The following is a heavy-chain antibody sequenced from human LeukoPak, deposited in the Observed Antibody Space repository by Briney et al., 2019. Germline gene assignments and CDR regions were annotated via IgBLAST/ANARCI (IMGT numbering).Heavy chain of an antibody. V-gene: IGHV3-30-3*01. Sequence: PGGSLRLSCAVSGFTFRKYAIHWVRQAPGKGLEWVAFISYDGSIKYYADSVKGRFTISRDNSQNTLDLRMNSLRAEDTAVYYCARDLGYSSGVLDAFDIWGQGTMVTVSS. CDR1: GFTFRKYA. CDR3: ARDLGYSSGVLDAFDI. CDR2: ISYDGSIK. J-gene: IGHJ3*02. D-gene: IGHD6-19*01.